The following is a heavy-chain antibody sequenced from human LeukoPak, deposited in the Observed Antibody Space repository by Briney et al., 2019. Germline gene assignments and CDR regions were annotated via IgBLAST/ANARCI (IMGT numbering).Heavy chain of an antibody. CDR3: ARSLGGIYYYDSSGYFLD. Sequence: ASVKVSCKASGYTFTSYDINWVRQAPGQGLEWMGWMNPNSGNTGYAQKFQGRVTITADESTSTAYMELSSLRSEDTAVYYCARSLGGIYYYDSSGYFLDWGEGTLVTVSS. J-gene: IGHJ4*02. D-gene: IGHD3-22*01. CDR2: MNPNSGNT. V-gene: IGHV1-8*01. CDR1: GYTFTSYD.